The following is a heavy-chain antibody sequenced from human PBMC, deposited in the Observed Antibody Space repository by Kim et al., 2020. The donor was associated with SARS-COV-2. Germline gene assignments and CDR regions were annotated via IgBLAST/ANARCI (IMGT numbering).Heavy chain of an antibody. CDR2: T. J-gene: IGHJ4*02. CDR3: ARSGPPFYFDY. Sequence: TYYTTSLKSRVSISVDTSKTQFSLKLSSVTAADTAVYYCARSGPPFYFDYWGQGTLVTVSS. V-gene: IGHV4-39*01. D-gene: IGHD3-10*01.